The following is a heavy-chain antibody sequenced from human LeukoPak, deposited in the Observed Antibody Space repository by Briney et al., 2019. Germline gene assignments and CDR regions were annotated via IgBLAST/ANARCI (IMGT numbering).Heavy chain of an antibody. D-gene: IGHD6-19*01. CDR3: ARGIAVAGRKNAFDI. Sequence: GASVKVSCKASGYTFTGYYMHWVRQAPGQGLEWMGRINPNSGGTNYAQKFQGRVTMTRDTSISTAYMELSRLRSEDTAVYYCARGIAVAGRKNAFDIWGQGTMVTVSS. J-gene: IGHJ3*02. CDR2: INPNSGGT. CDR1: GYTFTGYY. V-gene: IGHV1-2*06.